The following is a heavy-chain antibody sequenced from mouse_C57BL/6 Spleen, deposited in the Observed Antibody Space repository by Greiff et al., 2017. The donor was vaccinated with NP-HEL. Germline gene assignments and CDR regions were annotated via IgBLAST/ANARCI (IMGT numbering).Heavy chain of an antibody. CDR2: FYPGSGSI. CDR1: GYTFTEYT. D-gene: IGHD1-1*01. J-gene: IGHJ4*01. Sequence: VQLQQSGAELVKPGASVKLSCKASGYTFTEYTIHWVKQRSGQGLEWIGWFYPGSGSIKYNEKFKDKATLTADKSSSTVYMELSRLTSEDSAVYFCARHEDYYGSSVYYYAMDYWGQGTSVTVSS. CDR3: ARHEDYYGSSVYYYAMDY. V-gene: IGHV1-62-2*01.